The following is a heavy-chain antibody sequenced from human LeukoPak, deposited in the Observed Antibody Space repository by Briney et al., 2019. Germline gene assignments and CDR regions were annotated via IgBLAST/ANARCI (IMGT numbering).Heavy chain of an antibody. V-gene: IGHV4-59*04. CDR3: ATFNMRDDAFDI. Sequence: SETLSLTCSVSGDYINSHYWTWIRQPPGKGLEWIGSIYYSGSTYYNPSLKSRVTISVDTSKSQFSLKLSSVTAADTAMYYCATFNMRDDAFDIWGQGTMVTVSS. J-gene: IGHJ3*02. CDR1: GDYINSHY. CDR2: IYYSGST. D-gene: IGHD2/OR15-2a*01.